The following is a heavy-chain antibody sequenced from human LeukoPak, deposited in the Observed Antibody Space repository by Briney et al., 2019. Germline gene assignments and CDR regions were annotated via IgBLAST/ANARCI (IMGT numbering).Heavy chain of an antibody. V-gene: IGHV3-30*02. CDR3: AKLLVTYYYDSSGYADAFDI. CDR1: GFTFSSYG. Sequence: GGSLRLSCAASGFTFSSYGMHWVRQAPGKGLEWVAFIRYDGSNKYYADSVKGRFTISGDNSKNTLYLQMNSLRAEDTAVYYCAKLLVTYYYDSSGYADAFDIWGQGTMVTVSS. CDR2: IRYDGSNK. D-gene: IGHD3-22*01. J-gene: IGHJ3*02.